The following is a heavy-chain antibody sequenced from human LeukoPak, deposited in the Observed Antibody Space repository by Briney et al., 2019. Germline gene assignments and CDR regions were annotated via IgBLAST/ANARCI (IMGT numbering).Heavy chain of an antibody. CDR1: GGTFSSYV. J-gene: IGHJ6*02. CDR2: MIPTFGIA. CDR3: ARGHTTGTTSYSYYYGMDV. D-gene: IGHD1-1*01. Sequence: SVKVSCKASGGTFSSYVISWVRQAPGQGLEWMGRMIPTFGIANYAQKFQGRVTITADKSTSTAYMGLSSLRSEDTAVYYCARGHTTGTTSYSYYYGMDVWGQGTTVTVSS. V-gene: IGHV1-69*04.